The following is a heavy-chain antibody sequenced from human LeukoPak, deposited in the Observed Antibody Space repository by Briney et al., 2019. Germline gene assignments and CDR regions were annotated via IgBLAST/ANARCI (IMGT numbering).Heavy chain of an antibody. CDR1: GYSFTSYW. CDR3: ASAIRYYDSSGYPPHYYYYYGMDV. Sequence: GESLKISCKGSGYSFTSYWIGWVRQMPGKGLEWMGIIYPSDSDTRYSSSFQGQVTISADKSISTAYLQWSSLKASDTAMYYCASAIRYYDSSGYPPHYYYYYGMDVWGQGTTVTVSS. V-gene: IGHV5-51*01. J-gene: IGHJ6*02. CDR2: IYPSDSDT. D-gene: IGHD3-22*01.